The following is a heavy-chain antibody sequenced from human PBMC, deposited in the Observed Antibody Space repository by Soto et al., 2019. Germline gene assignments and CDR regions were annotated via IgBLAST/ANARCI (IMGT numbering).Heavy chain of an antibody. CDR1: GGSISSSSYY. Sequence: SETLSLTCTVSGGSISSSSYYWGWIRQPPGKGLEWIGSIYYSGSTYYNPSLKSRVTISVDTSKNQFSLKLSSVTAADTAVYYCARQFSLLGGYGTYYYYYMDVWGKGTTVTVSS. CDR3: ARQFSLLGGYGTYYYYYMDV. CDR2: IYYSGST. V-gene: IGHV4-39*01. J-gene: IGHJ6*03. D-gene: IGHD3-16*01.